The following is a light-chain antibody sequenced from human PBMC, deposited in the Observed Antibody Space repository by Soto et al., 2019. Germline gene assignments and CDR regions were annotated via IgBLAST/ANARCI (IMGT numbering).Light chain of an antibody. CDR3: QQRSNWPIT. Sequence: EIVLTQSQATLSLSPGESATLACRASRSVSNYLAWYQQKPGQAPRLLIYDASSRPTDIPARFSGSGSGTDFTLTISSLEPEDFALYDCQQRSNWPITVGQGTRLDIK. CDR2: DAS. J-gene: IGKJ5*01. CDR1: RSVSNY. V-gene: IGKV3-11*01.